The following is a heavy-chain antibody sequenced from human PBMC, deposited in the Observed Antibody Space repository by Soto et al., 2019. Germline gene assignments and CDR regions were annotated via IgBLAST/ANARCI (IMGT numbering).Heavy chain of an antibody. Sequence: QVQLHQSGPGLVKPSQTLSLTCAISGDSVSRTSVAWNXXRQSPSRGLEWLGRTYYRSKWNSDYAVSVRGRITINPDTSKSQFSLQLNSVTPEDTAVYYCVRGQFSAFDCWGQGTLVTVSS. V-gene: IGHV6-1*01. CDR1: GDSVSRTSVA. J-gene: IGHJ4*02. CDR3: VRGQFSAFDC. CDR2: TYYRSKWNS.